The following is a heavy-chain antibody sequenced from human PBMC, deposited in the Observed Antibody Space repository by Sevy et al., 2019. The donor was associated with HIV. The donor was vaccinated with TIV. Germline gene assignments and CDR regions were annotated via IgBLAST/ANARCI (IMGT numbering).Heavy chain of an antibody. CDR2: INPKSGDT. V-gene: IGHV1-2*06. J-gene: IGHJ3*02. D-gene: IGHD1-20*01. CDR3: VGEDITEPKTLLSIDI. CDR1: GYIFSDYN. Sequence: ASVKVSCKTTGYIFSDYNMHWVRQAPGQGLEWMALINPKSGDTNYAQRFRGRVSMTRNTCMSKAYMGLSGLTSDDTAVYYCVGEDITEPKTLLSIDIWGQGTMVTVSS.